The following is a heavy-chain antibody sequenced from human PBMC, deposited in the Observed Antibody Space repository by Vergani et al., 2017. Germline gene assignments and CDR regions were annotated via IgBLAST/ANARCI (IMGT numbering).Heavy chain of an antibody. Sequence: QVQLVESGGGVVQPGRSLRLSCAASGFTFSSYGMHWVRQAPGKGLEWVAVISYDGSNKYYADSVKGRFTISRDNSKNTLYLQMNSLRAEDTAVYYCAKDGPMTTVTTSPDDWGQGTLVTVSS. CDR3: AKDGPMTTVTTSPDD. J-gene: IGHJ4*02. CDR1: GFTFSSYG. V-gene: IGHV3-30*18. CDR2: ISYDGSNK. D-gene: IGHD4-17*01.